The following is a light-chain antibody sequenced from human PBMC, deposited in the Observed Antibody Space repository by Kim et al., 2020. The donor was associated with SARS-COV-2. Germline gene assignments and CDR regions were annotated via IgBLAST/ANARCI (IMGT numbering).Light chain of an antibody. CDR1: QSVLYSSNNKSY. CDR2: WAS. CDR3: QQYYSTPPLT. J-gene: IGKJ4*01. V-gene: IGKV4-1*01. Sequence: DIVMTQSPDSLAVSLGERATINCKSSQSVLYSSNNKSYLAWYQQKPGQPPKLLIYWASTRESGVPDRFSGSGSGTDFTLTISSLQAEDVAVYYCQQYYSTPPLTFGGGTKVDIK.